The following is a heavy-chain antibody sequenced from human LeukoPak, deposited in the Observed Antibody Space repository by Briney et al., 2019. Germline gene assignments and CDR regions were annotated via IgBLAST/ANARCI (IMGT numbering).Heavy chain of an antibody. J-gene: IGHJ4*02. Sequence: SETLSLTCTVSGGSISSYYYNWIRQPAGKGLEWIGRIYTSGSTNYNPSLKSRVSMSVDTSKNQFSLKLSSVTAADTAVYCCARDGTGYTSGWYPFDYWGQGTLVTVSS. CDR1: GGSISSYY. V-gene: IGHV4-4*07. CDR3: ARDGTGYTSGWYPFDY. D-gene: IGHD6-19*01. CDR2: IYTSGST.